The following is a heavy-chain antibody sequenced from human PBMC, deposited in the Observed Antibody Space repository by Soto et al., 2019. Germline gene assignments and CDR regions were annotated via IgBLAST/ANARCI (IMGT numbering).Heavy chain of an antibody. CDR1: GFTFSSYA. CDR2: ISGSGGST. Sequence: GGSLRLSCAASGFTFSSYAMNWVRQTPGKGLEWVSVISGSGGSTYYADSVKGRFTISRDNSKNTLYLQMNSLRAEDTAVYYCASRSSGWYFDYWGQGTLVTVSS. J-gene: IGHJ4*02. D-gene: IGHD6-19*01. V-gene: IGHV3-23*01. CDR3: ASRSSGWYFDY.